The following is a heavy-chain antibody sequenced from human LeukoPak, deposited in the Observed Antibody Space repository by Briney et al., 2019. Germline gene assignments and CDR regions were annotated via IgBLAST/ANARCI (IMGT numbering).Heavy chain of an antibody. CDR1: GYTFTSYD. CDR2: IIPIFGTA. CDR3: ARDPPLAGKKDYYYYYMDV. Sequence: ASVKVSCKASGYTFTSYDINWVRQATGQGLEWMGGIIPIFGTANYAQKFQGRVTITADKSTSTAYMELSSLRSEDTAVYYCARDPPLAGKKDYYYYYMDVWGKGTTVTVSS. D-gene: IGHD6-19*01. V-gene: IGHV1-69*06. J-gene: IGHJ6*03.